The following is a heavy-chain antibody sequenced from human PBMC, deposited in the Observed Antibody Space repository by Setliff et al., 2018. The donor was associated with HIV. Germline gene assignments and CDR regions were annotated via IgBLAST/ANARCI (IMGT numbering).Heavy chain of an antibody. J-gene: IGHJ6*03. V-gene: IGHV3-23*01. CDR1: GFTFSTYP. CDR3: AKHECSGGCYYYMDV. Sequence: GGSLRLSCAASGFTFSTYPMSWVRQAPGKGLEWVSVISDGGGSTYYAVSVKGRFTISRDKSKNTLYLQLNSLRAEDTAVYYCAKHECSGGCYYYMDVWGKGIMVTVSS. CDR2: ISDGGGST. D-gene: IGHD2-15*01.